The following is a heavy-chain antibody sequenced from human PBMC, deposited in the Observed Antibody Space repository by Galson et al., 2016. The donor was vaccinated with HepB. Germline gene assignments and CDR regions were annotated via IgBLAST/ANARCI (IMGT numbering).Heavy chain of an antibody. CDR3: ARDVQYRFDS. J-gene: IGHJ4*02. CDR2: ISTYSGNT. V-gene: IGHV1-18*01. D-gene: IGHD2/OR15-2a*01. Sequence: SVKVSCKASGYTFTTSGISWVRQAXGQGLEXMGWISTYSGNTKYAQKFQGGLTLTTDSSTTTAYMELRSLRFDDTALYYCARDVQYRFDSWGQGTLVTVSS. CDR1: GYTFTTSG.